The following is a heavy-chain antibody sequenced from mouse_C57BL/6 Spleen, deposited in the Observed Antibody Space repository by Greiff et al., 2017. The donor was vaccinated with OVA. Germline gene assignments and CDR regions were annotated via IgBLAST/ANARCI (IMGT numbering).Heavy chain of an antibody. V-gene: IGHV1-52*01. Sequence: QVQLKQPGAELVRPGSSVKLSCKASGYTFTSYWMHWVKQRPIQGLEWIGNIDPSDSETHYNQKFKDKATLTVDKSSSTAYMQLSSLTSEDSAVYYGARGTTVVEGDYWGQGTTLTVSS. CDR3: ARGTTVVEGDY. J-gene: IGHJ2*01. CDR2: IDPSDSET. CDR1: GYTFTSYW. D-gene: IGHD1-1*01.